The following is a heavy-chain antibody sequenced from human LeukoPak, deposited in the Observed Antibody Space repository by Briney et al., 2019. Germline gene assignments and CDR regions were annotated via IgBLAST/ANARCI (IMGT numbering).Heavy chain of an antibody. J-gene: IGHJ6*03. D-gene: IGHD3-10*01. CDR2: IYTSGST. CDR3: ASVTGSGSYYYYYYMDV. Sequence: SETLSLTCTVSGGSISSYYWSWIRQPAGKGLEWIGRIYTSGSTYYNPSLKSRVTISVDTSKNQFSLKLSSVTAADTAVYYCASVTGSGSYYYYYYMDVWGKGTTVTVSS. CDR1: GGSISSYY. V-gene: IGHV4-4*07.